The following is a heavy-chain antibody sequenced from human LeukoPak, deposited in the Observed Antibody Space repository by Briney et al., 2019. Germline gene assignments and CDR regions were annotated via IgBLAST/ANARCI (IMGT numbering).Heavy chain of an antibody. J-gene: IGHJ4*02. Sequence: GGSLRLSCAASGFTFSSYSMNWVRQAPGKGLEWVSSISSSSSYIYYADSVKGRFTISRDNAKNSLYLQMNSLRAEDTAVYYCARDSDYMDTAMVPPDYWGQGTLVTVSS. CDR2: ISSSSSYI. D-gene: IGHD5-18*01. CDR1: GFTFSSYS. V-gene: IGHV3-21*01. CDR3: ARDSDYMDTAMVPPDY.